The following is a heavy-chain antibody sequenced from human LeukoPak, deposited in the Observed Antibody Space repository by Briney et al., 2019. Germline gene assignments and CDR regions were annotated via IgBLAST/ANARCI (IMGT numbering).Heavy chain of an antibody. Sequence: GGSLRLSCAASGFTFSRYWMSSVRQAPGKGPEWVANIKEDESSKYYVDSVRGRFTISRDNAKNSLYLHMSSLRDEDTAVYYCARDPGELVTYYFDYWGQGTLVTVSS. V-gene: IGHV3-7*01. CDR1: GFTFSRYW. CDR3: ARDPGELVTYYFDY. J-gene: IGHJ4*02. D-gene: IGHD2-21*02. CDR2: IKEDESSK.